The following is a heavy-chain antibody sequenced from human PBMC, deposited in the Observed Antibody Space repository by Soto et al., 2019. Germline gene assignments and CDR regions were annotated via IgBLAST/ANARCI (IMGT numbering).Heavy chain of an antibody. CDR2: ISVTPGIT. J-gene: IGHJ6*02. D-gene: IGHD3-9*01. V-gene: IGHV3-23*01. CDR1: GFTMSTYS. Sequence: EMQVLESGGGLVQPGGSLRLSCAASGFTMSTYSVTWVRQAPGKGLEWVSGISVTPGITFYADSVKGRFTISRDTSKNMLYLQMNSLRAEDTAGYYCARGPPGYYVLTGYPREDYYYYALDVWGQGTKVSVSS. CDR3: ARGPPGYYVLTGYPREDYYYYALDV.